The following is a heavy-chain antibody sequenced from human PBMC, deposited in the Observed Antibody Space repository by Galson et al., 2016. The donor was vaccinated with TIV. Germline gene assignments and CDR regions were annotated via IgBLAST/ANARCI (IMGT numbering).Heavy chain of an antibody. CDR1: GGTSRSYA. D-gene: IGHD2-15*01. V-gene: IGHV1-69*05. J-gene: IGHJ4*02. CDR3: ARDVPCGGSCYFFDD. Sequence: SVKVSCKASGGTSRSYAISWVRQAPGQGLEWMGGIIPIFNTAKYAQKFQGRVTVTTDESTSTVYMEVTSRRSGDTAVYFCARDVPCGGSCYFFDDWGQGTLVTVSS. CDR2: IIPIFNTA.